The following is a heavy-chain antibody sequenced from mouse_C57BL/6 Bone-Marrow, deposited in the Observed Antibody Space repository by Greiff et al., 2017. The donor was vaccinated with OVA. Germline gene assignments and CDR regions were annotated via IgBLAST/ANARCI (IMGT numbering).Heavy chain of an antibody. V-gene: IGHV1-81*01. CDR1: GYTFTSYG. D-gene: IGHD1-1*01. Sequence: VQLQESGAELARPGASVKLSCKASGYTFTSYGISWVKQRTGQGLEWIGEIYPRSGNTYYNEKFKGKSTLTADKSSSTAYMEIRILTSEDSAVYFCARFYYYGSSYRDWFAYWGQGTLVTVSA. CDR3: ARFYYYGSSYRDWFAY. J-gene: IGHJ3*01. CDR2: IYPRSGNT.